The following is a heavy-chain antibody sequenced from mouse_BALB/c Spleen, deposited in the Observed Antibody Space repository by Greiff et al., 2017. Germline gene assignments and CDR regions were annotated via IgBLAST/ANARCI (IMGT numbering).Heavy chain of an antibody. D-gene: IGHD1-1*01. CDR2: ISSGGSYT. CDR3: ARQEITTVVEYYFDY. CDR1: GFTFSSYG. Sequence: EVKVVESGGDLVKPGGSLKLSCAASGFTFSSYGMSWVRQTPDKRLEWVATISSGGSYTYYPDSVKGRFTISRDNAKNTLYLQMSSLKSEDTAMYYCARQEITTVVEYYFDYWGQGTTLTVSS. V-gene: IGHV5-6*01. J-gene: IGHJ2*01.